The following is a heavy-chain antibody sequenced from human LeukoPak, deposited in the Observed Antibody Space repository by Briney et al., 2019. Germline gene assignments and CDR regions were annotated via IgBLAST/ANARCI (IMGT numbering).Heavy chain of an antibody. CDR3: ARGDYFDDSASPVDY. D-gene: IGHD2/OR15-2a*01. CDR2: ITSSSSPI. Sequence: GGSLRLSCAASGFAFSSYSMNWVRQAPGKGLEWVSHITSSSSPIYYADSVKGRFTISRDNAKNSLYLQMNSLRAEDTAVYYCARGDYFDDSASPVDYWGQGTLVTVSS. V-gene: IGHV3-48*01. J-gene: IGHJ4*02. CDR1: GFAFSSYS.